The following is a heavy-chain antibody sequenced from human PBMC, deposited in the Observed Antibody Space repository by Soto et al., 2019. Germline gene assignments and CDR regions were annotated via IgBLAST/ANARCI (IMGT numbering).Heavy chain of an antibody. CDR3: ARGLRYSSRTYDY. Sequence: QVQLVESGGGLVKPGGSLRLSCEVSGFIFSDYYMSWIRQAPGKGLEWVSYISNSGSIIYYADSVKGRFTISRDNANNSLYLQMNSLRAEDTAVYYCARGLRYSSRTYDYWGQGTLVTVSS. J-gene: IGHJ4*02. V-gene: IGHV3-11*01. CDR1: GFIFSDYY. CDR2: ISNSGSII. D-gene: IGHD6-13*01.